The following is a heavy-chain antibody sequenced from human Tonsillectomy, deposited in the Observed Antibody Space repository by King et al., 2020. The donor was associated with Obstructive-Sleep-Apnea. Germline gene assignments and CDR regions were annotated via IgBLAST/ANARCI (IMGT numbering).Heavy chain of an antibody. Sequence: VQLVESGAEVKKPGASVKVSCKASGYTFTSYDINWVRQATGQGLEWMGWMNPNSGNTGYAQKFQGRVTMTRNTSISTAYMELSSLRSEDTAVYYCARALGACSGGSCYHEYYFDYWGQGTLVTVSS. J-gene: IGHJ4*02. V-gene: IGHV1-8*01. D-gene: IGHD2-15*01. CDR2: MNPNSGNT. CDR3: ARALGACSGGSCYHEYYFDY. CDR1: GYTFTSYD.